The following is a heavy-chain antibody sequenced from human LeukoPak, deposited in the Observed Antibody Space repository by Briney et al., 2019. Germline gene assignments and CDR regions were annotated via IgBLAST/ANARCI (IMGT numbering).Heavy chain of an antibody. CDR1: GYTFTSYG. D-gene: IGHD4-17*01. J-gene: IGHJ4*02. V-gene: IGHV1-18*01. Sequence: VASVKVSCKASGYTFTSYGITWVRQAPGQGLEWMGWISAYNGNTNYAQKLQGRVTMTTDTSTSTAYMELRSLRSDDTAVYYCARDNSPYTTVTTYFAYWGQGTLVTVSS. CDR2: ISAYNGNT. CDR3: ARDNSPYTTVTTYFAY.